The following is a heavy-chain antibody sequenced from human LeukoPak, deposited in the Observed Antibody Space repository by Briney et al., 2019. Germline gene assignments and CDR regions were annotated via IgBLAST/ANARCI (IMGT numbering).Heavy chain of an antibody. V-gene: IGHV3-53*01. D-gene: IGHD2-2*02. CDR2: IDAGGST. Sequence: GGSLRLSCSASGFTVYNTYMSWVRQAPGKGLEWGSFIDAGGSTDYADSVKGRFTISRDNSNNTLYLQMNSLRAEDTAVYFCARVALYQSLPFDLWGQGSLVTVSS. CDR1: GFTVYNTY. J-gene: IGHJ5*02. CDR3: ARVALYQSLPFDL.